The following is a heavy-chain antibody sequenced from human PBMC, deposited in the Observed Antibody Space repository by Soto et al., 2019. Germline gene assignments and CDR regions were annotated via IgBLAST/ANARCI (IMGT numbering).Heavy chain of an antibody. CDR2: ISYDGSNK. Sequence: QMQLVESGGGVVQPGRSLRLSCAASGFTFSSYAMHWVRQAPGKGLEWVAVISYDGSNKYYADSAKGRFTISRDNYKNTLYLQMNSLRAEDTAVYYCARSWWLPLPDYWGQGTLVTVSS. CDR3: ARSWWLPLPDY. CDR1: GFTFSSYA. V-gene: IGHV3-30-3*01. D-gene: IGHD2-8*02. J-gene: IGHJ4*02.